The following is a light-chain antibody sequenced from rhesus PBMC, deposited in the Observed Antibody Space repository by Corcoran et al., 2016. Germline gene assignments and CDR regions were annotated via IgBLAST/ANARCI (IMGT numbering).Light chain of an antibody. Sequence: EIVMTQSPATLSLSPGERATLSCRASQSVSSYVAWYQQKPEQAPRLLSFGAFSRATGIPDRFSGSGSRTDFTLIISSLETEDVGVYYCQQYNNWNSFGQGTKVEIK. CDR2: GAF. CDR3: QQYNNWNS. V-gene: IGKV3S9*01. CDR1: QSVSSY. J-gene: IGKJ2*01.